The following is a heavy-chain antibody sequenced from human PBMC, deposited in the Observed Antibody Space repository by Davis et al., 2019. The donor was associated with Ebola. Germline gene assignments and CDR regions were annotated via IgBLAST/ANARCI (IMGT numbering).Heavy chain of an antibody. J-gene: IGHJ6*02. CDR1: GGSFSDYF. V-gene: IGHV4-34*01. D-gene: IGHD5-24*01. Sequence: MPSETLSLTCAVYGGSFSDYFWSWIRQPPGKGLEWIGEINHSGSTNYNPSLKSRVTISVDTSKNQFSLKLSSVTAADTAVYYCARGGDGYNSFDFYYYGMDVWGQGTTVTVPS. CDR2: INHSGST. CDR3: ARGGDGYNSFDFYYYGMDV.